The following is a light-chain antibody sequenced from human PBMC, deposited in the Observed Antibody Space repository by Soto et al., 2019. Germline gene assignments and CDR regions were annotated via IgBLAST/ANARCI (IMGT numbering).Light chain of an antibody. CDR1: SSDVGAYNY. J-gene: IGLJ1*01. V-gene: IGLV2-23*01. CDR2: QGY. CDR3: CAYAATYTYV. Sequence: QSALTQPPSASGSPGQSVTISCTGTSSDVGAYNYVSWYQQHPGKAPKVMILQGYKRPSGVSNRFSGSKFGNTASLTISGLQAEDEAEYYCCAYAATYTYVFGTGTKLTVL.